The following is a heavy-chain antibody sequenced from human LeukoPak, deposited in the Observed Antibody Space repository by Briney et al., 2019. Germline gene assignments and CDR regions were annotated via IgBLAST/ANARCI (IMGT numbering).Heavy chain of an antibody. CDR2: MNPNSGNT. D-gene: IGHD2-15*01. V-gene: IGHV1-8*01. J-gene: IGHJ5*02. CDR3: ARARYCSGGSCSQSRPSNWFDP. Sequence: GASVKVSCKASGYTFTSYDINWVRQATGQGLEWMGWMNPNSGNTGYAQKFQGRVTMNRNTSISTAYMELSSLRSEDTAVYYCARARYCSGGSCSQSRPSNWFDPWGQGTLVTVSS. CDR1: GYTFTSYD.